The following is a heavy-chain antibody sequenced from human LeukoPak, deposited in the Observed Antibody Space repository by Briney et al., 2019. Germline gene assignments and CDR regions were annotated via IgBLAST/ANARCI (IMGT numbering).Heavy chain of an antibody. CDR2: IDYRGST. J-gene: IGHJ4*02. Sequence: PSETLSLTCTVSGGSISSPSYYWGWIRQPPGKGLEWLGCIDYRGSTQYNPSLKSRVTISVDTSKQQFSLKLSSVTAADTAVYYCARDLELERNRWNYFESWGQGTLVTVSS. D-gene: IGHD1-1*01. V-gene: IGHV4-39*07. CDR1: GGSISSPSYY. CDR3: ARDLELERNRWNYFES.